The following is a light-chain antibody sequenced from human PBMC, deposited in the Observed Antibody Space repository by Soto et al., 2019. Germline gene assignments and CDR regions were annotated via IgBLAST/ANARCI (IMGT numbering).Light chain of an antibody. V-gene: IGKV1-5*01. CDR2: DVS. CDR1: QSITTW. Sequence: DIQMTQSPSTVSASVGDSVTITCRASQSITTWLAWYQQRPGKAPKLLIYDVSSLQSGVPSRFSGSGSGTEFTLTISSLQPDDFATYYCQQYNGYSTWTFGQGTKVDIK. J-gene: IGKJ1*01. CDR3: QQYNGYSTWT.